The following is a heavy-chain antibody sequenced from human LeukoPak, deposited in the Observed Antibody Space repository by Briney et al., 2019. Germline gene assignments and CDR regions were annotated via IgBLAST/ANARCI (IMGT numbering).Heavy chain of an antibody. CDR1: GFTFSNYW. Sequence: GGSLRLSCAASGFTFSNYWMTWVRQAPGKGLEWVANIKEDGSERYYMDSVKGRFTISRDNAKNSRDNAKNSLFLQMNSLRVDDTAVYYCAREVAARRLGSWVDPWGQGTLVTVSS. CDR3: AREVAARRLGSWVDP. CDR2: IKEDGSER. J-gene: IGHJ5*02. D-gene: IGHD6-6*01. V-gene: IGHV3-7*01.